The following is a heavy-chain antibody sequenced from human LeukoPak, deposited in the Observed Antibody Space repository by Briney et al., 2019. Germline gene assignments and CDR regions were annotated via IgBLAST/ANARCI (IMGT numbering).Heavy chain of an antibody. D-gene: IGHD6-6*01. CDR1: GGSISSGGYY. Sequence: PSETLSLTCTVSGGSISSGGYYWSWIRQHPGKGLEWIGYIYYSGSTYYNPSLKSRVTISVDTSKNQSSLKLSSVTAADTAVYYCARAERIAAMSNYGMDVWGQGTTVTVSS. V-gene: IGHV4-31*03. CDR2: IYYSGST. CDR3: ARAERIAAMSNYGMDV. J-gene: IGHJ6*02.